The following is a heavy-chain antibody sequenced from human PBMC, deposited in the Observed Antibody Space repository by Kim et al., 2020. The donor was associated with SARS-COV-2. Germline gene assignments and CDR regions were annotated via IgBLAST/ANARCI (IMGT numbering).Heavy chain of an antibody. CDR2: II. CDR3: ARDTNWAFDY. V-gene: IGHV3-48*04. Sequence: IINYVDSVKGRFTISRDNPKNSLYLQMNSLRAEDTAVYYCARDTNWAFDYWGQGTLVTVSS. D-gene: IGHD2-8*01. J-gene: IGHJ4*02.